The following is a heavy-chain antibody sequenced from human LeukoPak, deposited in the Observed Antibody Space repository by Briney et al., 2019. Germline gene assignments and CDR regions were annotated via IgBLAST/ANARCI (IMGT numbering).Heavy chain of an antibody. CDR1: GGAISSYY. CDR2: IYYSGST. Sequence: SETLSLTCTVSGGAISSYYWSWFRQPPGKGLEWMGYIYYSGSTNYNPSLKSRVTISVDTSKNQFSLMLSSVTAADTAVYFCARHGGGWSFDYWGQGTLVTVSS. CDR3: ARHGGGWSFDY. V-gene: IGHV4-59*08. J-gene: IGHJ4*02. D-gene: IGHD6-19*01.